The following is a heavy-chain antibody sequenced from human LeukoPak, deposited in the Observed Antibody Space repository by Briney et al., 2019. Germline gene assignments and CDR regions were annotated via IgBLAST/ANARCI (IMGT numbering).Heavy chain of an antibody. CDR1: GYTFTGYY. CDR2: INPNSGGT. CDR3: ARGPIAAAGPYNWFDP. D-gene: IGHD6-13*01. J-gene: IGHJ5*02. Sequence: ASVKVSCKASGYTFTGYYMHWVRQAPGQGLEWMGWINPNSGGTNYAQKFQGRVTMTRDTSISTAYMELSRLRSGDTAVYYCARGPIAAAGPYNWFDPWGQGTLVTVSS. V-gene: IGHV1-2*02.